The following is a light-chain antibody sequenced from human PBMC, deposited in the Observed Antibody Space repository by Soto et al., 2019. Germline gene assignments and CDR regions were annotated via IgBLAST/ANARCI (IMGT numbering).Light chain of an antibody. CDR1: QSISSW. V-gene: IGKV1-5*01. CDR3: QQYNSYSRA. CDR2: DAS. Sequence: DIQMTQAPSTLYASVGDRVTITCRASQSISSWLAWYQQKPGKAPKLLIYDASSLESVVPSRFSGRGSGTAFTLNISSLQHDDFATYYCQQYNSYSRAFGQGTKVDIK. J-gene: IGKJ1*01.